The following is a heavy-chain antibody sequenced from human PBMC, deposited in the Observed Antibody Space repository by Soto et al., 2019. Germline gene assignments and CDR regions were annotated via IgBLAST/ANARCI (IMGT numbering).Heavy chain of an antibody. Sequence: SETLSLTCTVSGGSISSYYWSWIRQPPGKGLEWIGYIYYSGSTNYNPSLKSRVTISVDTSKNQFSLKLSSVTAADTAVYYCARVDYGDYYYGMDVWGQGTTVTVSS. V-gene: IGHV4-59*01. CDR3: ARVDYGDYYYGMDV. CDR1: GGSISSYY. J-gene: IGHJ6*02. CDR2: IYYSGST. D-gene: IGHD3-10*01.